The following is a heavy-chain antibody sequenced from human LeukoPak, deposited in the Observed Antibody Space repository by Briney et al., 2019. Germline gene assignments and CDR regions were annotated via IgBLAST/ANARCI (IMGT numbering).Heavy chain of an antibody. CDR1: GYTFTGYY. CDR2: INPNSGGT. V-gene: IGHV1-2*02. Sequence: EASVKVSCKASGYTFTGYYMHWVRQAPGQGLEWMGWINPNSGGTNYAQKFQGRVTLTRDTSISTAYMELSRLRSDDTAVYYCARSIAAARTTQAAFDIWGQGTMVTVSS. CDR3: ARSIAAARTTQAAFDI. J-gene: IGHJ3*02. D-gene: IGHD6-13*01.